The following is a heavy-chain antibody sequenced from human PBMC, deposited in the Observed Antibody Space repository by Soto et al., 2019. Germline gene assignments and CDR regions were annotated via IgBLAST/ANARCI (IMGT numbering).Heavy chain of an antibody. Sequence: GGSLRLSCAASGFTFSSYWMHWVRQAPGKGLVWVSRINSDGSSTSYADSVKGRFTISRENATNTLYLQMNSLRAEDTAVYYRARGDEVGICYYYGMDVWGQGTTVTVSS. CDR2: INSDGSST. CDR3: ARGDEVGICYYYGMDV. CDR1: GFTFSSYW. V-gene: IGHV3-74*01. J-gene: IGHJ6*02.